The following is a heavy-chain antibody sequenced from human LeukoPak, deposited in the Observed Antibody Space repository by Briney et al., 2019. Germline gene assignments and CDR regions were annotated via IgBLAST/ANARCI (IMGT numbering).Heavy chain of an antibody. CDR2: IYSGGST. V-gene: IGHV3-53*05. CDR3: ARNWFYP. CDR1: GFTVSSDY. J-gene: IGHJ5*02. Sequence: WGSLRLSCAASGFTVSSDYMSWVRQAPGKGLEWVSVIYSGGSTYYADSLKGRFTISRDTSKNTLYLQMNILSFDDTAMYYCARNWFYPWGQGTLGTVSS.